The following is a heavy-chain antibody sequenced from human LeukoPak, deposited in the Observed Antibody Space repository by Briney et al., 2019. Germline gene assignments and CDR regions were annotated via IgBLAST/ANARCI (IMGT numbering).Heavy chain of an antibody. Sequence: GGSLRLSCAASGFTFSSYSMNWVRQAPGKGLEWVSSISSSSSYTYYADSVKGRFTISRDNAKNSLHLQMNSLRAEDTAVYYCASESYGDYVGSDYWGQGTLVTVSS. J-gene: IGHJ4*02. CDR3: ASESYGDYVGSDY. CDR2: ISSSSSYT. CDR1: GFTFSSYS. V-gene: IGHV3-21*01. D-gene: IGHD4-17*01.